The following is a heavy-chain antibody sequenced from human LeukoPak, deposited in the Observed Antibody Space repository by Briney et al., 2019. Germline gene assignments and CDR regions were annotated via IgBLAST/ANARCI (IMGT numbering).Heavy chain of an antibody. D-gene: IGHD6-13*01. CDR2: ISSSSSYI. CDR1: GFTFSSYS. Sequence: GGSLRLSCAASGFTFSSYSMNWVRQAPGKGLEWVSSISSSSSYIYYADSVKGRFTISRDNAKNSLYLQMNSLRAEDTAVYYCARGLLKRQQLVRRGAFDIWGQGTMVTVSS. J-gene: IGHJ3*02. V-gene: IGHV3-21*01. CDR3: ARGLLKRQQLVRRGAFDI.